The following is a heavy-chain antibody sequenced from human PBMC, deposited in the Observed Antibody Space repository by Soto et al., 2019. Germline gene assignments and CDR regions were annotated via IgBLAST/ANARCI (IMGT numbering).Heavy chain of an antibody. J-gene: IGHJ4*02. CDR2: VYYSGST. CDR3: ARQDID. Sequence: QVQLQESGPGLVKPSETLSLTCTVSGGSISDYYWSWFRQAPGKGLDWIGYVYYSGSTNYNPSLQSRVTISVDTSKNQFSLKLRYVTAADTAVYYCARQDIDWGQGTLVTVSS. V-gene: IGHV4-59*08. CDR1: GGSISDYY.